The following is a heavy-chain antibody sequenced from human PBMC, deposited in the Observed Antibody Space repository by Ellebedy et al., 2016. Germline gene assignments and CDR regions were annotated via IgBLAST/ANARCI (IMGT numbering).Heavy chain of an antibody. CDR1: GGSVSSDY. D-gene: IGHD1-1*01. Sequence: SETLSLTCNVFGGSVSSDYWNWIRRPPGKGLEWIGFGFHTGATLYNPSLKSRVTMSVDTSKSQISLRLMAVTAADTAVYYCAKWNGAWNAFDVWGLGTMVTVSS. CDR3: AKWNGAWNAFDV. J-gene: IGHJ3*01. CDR2: GFHTGAT. V-gene: IGHV4-59*02.